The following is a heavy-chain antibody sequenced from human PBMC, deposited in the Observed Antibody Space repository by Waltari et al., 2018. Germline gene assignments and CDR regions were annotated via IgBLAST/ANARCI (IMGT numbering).Heavy chain of an antibody. D-gene: IGHD6-19*01. V-gene: IGHV3-9*01. CDR2: ISWNSGSI. J-gene: IGHJ4*02. CDR1: GFTFDDYA. Sequence: EVQLVESGGGLVQPGRSLRLSCAASGFTFDDYAMHWVRQAPGKGLEWVSGISWNSGSIGYADSVKGRFTISRDNAKNSLYLQMNSLRAEDTALYYCAKGGYSSGWLTSVYFDYWGQGTLVTVSS. CDR3: AKGGYSSGWLTSVYFDY.